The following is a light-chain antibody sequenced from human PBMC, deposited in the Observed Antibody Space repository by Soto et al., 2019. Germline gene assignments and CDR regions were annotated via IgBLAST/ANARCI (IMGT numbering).Light chain of an antibody. V-gene: IGLV1-40*01. CDR2: AND. CDR3: QSYDSSLSGVV. CDR1: RSXLGAGYD. Sequence: QSVLTQPPSVSGAPGQRVTISCTGSRSXLGAGYDVHWYQHLPGTAPKLFIYANDNRPSGVPDRFSGSKSDTSASLAITGLQAEDEADYYCQSYDSSLSGVVFGGGTKLTVL. J-gene: IGLJ2*01.